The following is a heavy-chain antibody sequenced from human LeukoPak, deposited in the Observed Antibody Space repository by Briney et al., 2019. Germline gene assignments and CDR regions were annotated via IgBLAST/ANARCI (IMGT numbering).Heavy chain of an antibody. V-gene: IGHV4-39*07. CDR3: PRDVRGGHDY. CDR1: GGSISSSSYY. CDR2: IYYSGST. Sequence: SETLSLTCTVSGGSISSSSYYWGWIRQPPGKGLEWIGGIYYSGSTYYNPSLKSRVTISVDTSKNQFSLKLSSVTAADTAVYYCPRDVRGGHDYWGQGTLVTVSS. J-gene: IGHJ4*02. D-gene: IGHD3-16*01.